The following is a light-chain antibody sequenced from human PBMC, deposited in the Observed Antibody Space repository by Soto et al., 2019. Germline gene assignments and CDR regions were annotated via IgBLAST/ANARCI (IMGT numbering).Light chain of an antibody. CDR1: QGIRND. CDR3: LQDYNYPFT. J-gene: IGKJ4*01. CDR2: AAS. Sequence: AIQMTQSPSSLSASVGDRVTITCRASQGIRNDLGWYQQKPGKAPKLLIYAASSLLSGVPSRFNGTGSGTDFTLTISSLQPEDFATYYCLQDYNYPFTFGGGTQVEIK. V-gene: IGKV1-6*01.